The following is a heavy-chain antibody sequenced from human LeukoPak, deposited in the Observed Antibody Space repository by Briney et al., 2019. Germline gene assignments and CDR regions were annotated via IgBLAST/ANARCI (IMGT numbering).Heavy chain of an antibody. CDR2: ISGSGGSA. J-gene: IGHJ4*02. CDR1: GFTFSSYA. V-gene: IGHV3-23*01. D-gene: IGHD5/OR15-5a*01. CDR3: AKGSTLRVGHYFDY. Sequence: PGGSLRLSCAASGFTFSSYAMSWVRQAPGKGLEWVSAISGSGGSAYYADSVKGRFTISRDNSKNTLYLQMNSLRAEDTAVYYCAKGSTLRVGHYFDYWGQGTLVTVSS.